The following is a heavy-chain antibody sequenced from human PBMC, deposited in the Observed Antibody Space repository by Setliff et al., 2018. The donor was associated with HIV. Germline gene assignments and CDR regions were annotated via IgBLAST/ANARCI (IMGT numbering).Heavy chain of an antibody. D-gene: IGHD3-9*01. CDR1: GYIFNSYG. CDR3: ARDHYDILTGYYRTYYYMDV. J-gene: IGHJ6*03. V-gene: IGHV1-18*01. Sequence: ASVKVSCKASGYIFNSYGISWVRQAPGQGLEWMGWISAYNGNTNYAQKVQGRVSMTTDASTSTAYMELRSLRSDDTAVYYCARDHYDILTGYYRTYYYMDVWGKGTTVTVSS. CDR2: ISAYNGNT.